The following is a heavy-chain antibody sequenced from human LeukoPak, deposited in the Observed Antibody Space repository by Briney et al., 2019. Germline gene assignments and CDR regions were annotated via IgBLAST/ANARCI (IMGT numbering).Heavy chain of an antibody. CDR1: GFTFSDYY. CDR3: VIWFGELNY. Sequence: PGGSLRLSCAASGFTFSDYYMSWVRQAPGKGLEWVPAISGSGGSTYYADSVKGRFTISRDNVKSSLYLQMNSLTGEDTAIYYCVIWFGELNYWGAGTLVTVSP. CDR2: ISGSGGST. V-gene: IGHV3-23*01. J-gene: IGHJ4*02. D-gene: IGHD3-10*01.